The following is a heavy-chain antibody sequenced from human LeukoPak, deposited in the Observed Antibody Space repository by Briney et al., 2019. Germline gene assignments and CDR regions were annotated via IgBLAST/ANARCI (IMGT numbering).Heavy chain of an antibody. CDR2: IKSKTDGGTT. J-gene: IGHJ4*02. CDR3: TTDLYRRPARLMVRGVINDY. V-gene: IGHV3-15*01. Sequence: GGSLRLSCAASGFTFSNAWMSWVRQAPGKGLEWVGRIKSKTDGGTTDYAAPVKGRFTISRDDSKNTLYLQMNSLKTEDTAVYYCTTDLYRRPARLMVRGVINDYWGQGTLVTVSS. CDR1: GFTFSNAW. D-gene: IGHD3-10*01.